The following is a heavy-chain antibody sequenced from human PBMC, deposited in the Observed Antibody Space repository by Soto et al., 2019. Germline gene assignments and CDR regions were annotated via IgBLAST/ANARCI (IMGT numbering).Heavy chain of an antibody. CDR3: ARGKLSDYVWGSYRYHFDY. Sequence: SETLSLTCAAYGGSFSGYYWSWIRQPPGTGLEWIGEINHSGSTNYNPSLKSRVTISVDTSKNQFSLKLSSVTAADTAVYYCARGKLSDYVWGSYRYHFDYWGQGTVVTVS. CDR2: INHSGST. V-gene: IGHV4-34*01. CDR1: GGSFSGYY. D-gene: IGHD3-16*02. J-gene: IGHJ4*02.